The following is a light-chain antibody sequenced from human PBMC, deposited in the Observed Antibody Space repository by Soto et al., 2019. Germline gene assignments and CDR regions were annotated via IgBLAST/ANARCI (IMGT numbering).Light chain of an antibody. CDR1: QSVGSK. Sequence: EVVMTQSPATLSVSPGERATLSCRASQSVGSKLAWYQQKPGHAPRLLIFDAFTRATGIPARLCGSGSGAEFTLFISSLQSEEFAVYYCHQYNNWPPLTFGGGTKVEI. CDR2: DAF. V-gene: IGKV3-15*01. CDR3: HQYNNWPPLT. J-gene: IGKJ4*01.